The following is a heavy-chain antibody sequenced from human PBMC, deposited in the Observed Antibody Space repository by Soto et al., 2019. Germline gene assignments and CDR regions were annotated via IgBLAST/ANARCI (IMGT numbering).Heavy chain of an antibody. CDR1: GGSISSSNW. CDR2: IYHSGRT. CDR3: ARVKASGVNFDY. Sequence: QVQLQESGPGLVKPSGTLSLTCAVSGGSISSSNWWSWVRQPPGKGLEWIGEIYHSGRTNYNPSLKRRVTMSVDKSKNQFSRKLSSVTAADTAVYYCARVKASGVNFDYWGQGPLATASS. V-gene: IGHV4-4*02. J-gene: IGHJ4*02. D-gene: IGHD3-10*01.